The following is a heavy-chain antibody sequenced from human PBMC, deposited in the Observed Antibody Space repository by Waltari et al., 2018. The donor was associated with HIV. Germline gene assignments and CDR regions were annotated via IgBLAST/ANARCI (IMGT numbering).Heavy chain of an antibody. D-gene: IGHD2-15*01. CDR2: FDPKNGKP. V-gene: IGHV1-24*01. Sequence: QLIHSTSALKRPGASVPISCQVSGYPLSDLSMQWVRPGRGPRLEWMGGFDPKNGKPVYSQRFWGRVSLAEDTSEDTAFLELNRLTSDDTAVYYCVTLYNESPLYSNFWGRGTLVTV. CDR1: GYPLSDLS. J-gene: IGHJ1*01. CDR3: VTLYNESPLYSNF.